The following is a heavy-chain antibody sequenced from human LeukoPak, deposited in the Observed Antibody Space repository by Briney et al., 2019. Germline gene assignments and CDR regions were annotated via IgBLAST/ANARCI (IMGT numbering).Heavy chain of an antibody. J-gene: IGHJ1*01. CDR1: GFTFSNYA. CDR2: VSGGGGVT. CDR3: ATFLAIVTARDSLYFQY. Sequence: GGSLRLSCAASGFTFSNYAMSWVRQAPGKGLEWVSGVSGGGGVTYHAESVKGRFTISRDNSKNTLHLQMNSLRAEDTAVYYCATFLAIVTARDSLYFQYWGQGTLVTVSS. D-gene: IGHD3-3*02. V-gene: IGHV3-23*01.